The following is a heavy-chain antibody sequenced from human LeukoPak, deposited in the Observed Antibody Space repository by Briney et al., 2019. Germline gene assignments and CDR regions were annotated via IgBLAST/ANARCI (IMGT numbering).Heavy chain of an antibody. CDR3: ARHDDCSGGSCSIDY. D-gene: IGHD2-15*01. CDR1: GYSFTSYW. Sequence: GESLKISCKGSGYSFTSYWIGWVRRMPGKGLEWMGIIYPGDSDTRYSPSFQGQVTISADKSISTAYLQWSSLKASDTAMYYCARHDDCSGGSCSIDYWGQGTLVTVSS. CDR2: IYPGDSDT. V-gene: IGHV5-51*01. J-gene: IGHJ4*02.